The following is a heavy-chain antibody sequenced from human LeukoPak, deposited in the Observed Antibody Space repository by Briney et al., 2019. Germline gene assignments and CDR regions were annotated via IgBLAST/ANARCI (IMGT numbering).Heavy chain of an antibody. V-gene: IGHV3-7*01. Sequence: HSGGSLRLSCAASGFTFSSYWMSWVRQAPGKGLEWVANIEQDGSEKYYVDSVKGRFTISRDNAKNSLYLQMNSLRAEDTAVYYCAAEVGSGPGAFDIWGQGTMVTVSS. D-gene: IGHD3-10*01. CDR1: GFTFSSYW. CDR3: AAEVGSGPGAFDI. J-gene: IGHJ3*02. CDR2: IEQDGSEK.